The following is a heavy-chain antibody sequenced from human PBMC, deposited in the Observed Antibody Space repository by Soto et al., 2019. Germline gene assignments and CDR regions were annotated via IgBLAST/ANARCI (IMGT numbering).Heavy chain of an antibody. CDR2: IIPIFGTA. D-gene: IGHD3-22*01. Sequence: VKVSCKASGGTFSSYAISWVRQAPGQGLEWMGGIIPIFGTANYAQKFQGRVTITADESTSTAYMELSSLRSEDTAVYYCARSYYYDSSGYYLLDPSGQGTLVIVSS. J-gene: IGHJ5*02. CDR1: GGTFSSYA. CDR3: ARSYYYDSSGYYLLDP. V-gene: IGHV1-69*13.